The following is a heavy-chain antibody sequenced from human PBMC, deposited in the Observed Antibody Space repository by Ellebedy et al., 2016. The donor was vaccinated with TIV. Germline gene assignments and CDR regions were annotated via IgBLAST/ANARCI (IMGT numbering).Heavy chain of an antibody. CDR3: ARDGSSAFGEFSFEY. CDR2: IYYLGSA. CDR1: GGSVSSGSYY. Sequence: SETLSLTCTVSGGSVSSGSYYWSWIRQPPGKGLEWIGYIYYLGSANYNPSLKSRVTISVDTSKNQFSLKLKSVTAADTAVYYCARDGSSAFGEFSFEYWGQGTLVTVSS. D-gene: IGHD3-10*01. V-gene: IGHV4-61*01. J-gene: IGHJ4*02.